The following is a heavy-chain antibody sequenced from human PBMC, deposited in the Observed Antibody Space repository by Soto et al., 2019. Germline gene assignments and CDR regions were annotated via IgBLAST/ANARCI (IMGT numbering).Heavy chain of an antibody. V-gene: IGHV5-51*01. CDR2: VYPRDSDT. J-gene: IGHJ4*02. D-gene: IGHD2-15*01. CDR3: ARPPLPGYSIHFNS. CDR1: GYIFIDYW. Sequence: EVQLVQSGAEVKKPGESLKISCKASGYIFIDYWIGWVRHMPGKGLEWMGIVYPRDSDTRYSPSFQGQVTISADRSTGTAFLPCRRLKASDTALYYCARPPLPGYSIHFNSWGQGTLVTVSS.